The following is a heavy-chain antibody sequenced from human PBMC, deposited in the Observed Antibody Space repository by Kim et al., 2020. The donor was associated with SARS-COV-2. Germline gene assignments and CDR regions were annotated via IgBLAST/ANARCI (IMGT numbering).Heavy chain of an antibody. CDR2: VSYDGTDK. D-gene: IGHD2-2*02. Sequence: GGSLRLSCAASGFTFSNHAMHWVRQAPGKGLDWVAVVSYDGTDKYYADSVKRRFTISRDNSKNTLFLQMKSLRVEDTAMYWCVRDLYALGKNCFDPWGQG. CDR1: GFTFSNHA. CDR3: VRDLYALGKNCFDP. V-gene: IGHV3-30*04. J-gene: IGHJ5*02.